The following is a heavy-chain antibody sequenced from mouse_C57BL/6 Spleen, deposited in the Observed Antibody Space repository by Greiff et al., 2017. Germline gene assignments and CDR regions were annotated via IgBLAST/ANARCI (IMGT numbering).Heavy chain of an antibody. J-gene: IGHJ1*03. V-gene: IGHV1-66*01. CDR2: IDPGSGNT. CDR3: ARGGGLWYFDV. D-gene: IGHD3-1*01. Sequence: VKLVESGPELVKPGASVKISCKASGYSFTSYYIHWVKQRPGQGLEWIGWIDPGSGNTKYNEKFKGKATLTADTSSSTAYMQLSSLTSEDSAVYYCARGGGLWYFDVWGTGTTVTVSS. CDR1: GYSFTSYY.